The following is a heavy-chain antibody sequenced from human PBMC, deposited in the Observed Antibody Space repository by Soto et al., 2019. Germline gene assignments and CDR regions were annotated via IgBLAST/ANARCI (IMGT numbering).Heavy chain of an antibody. CDR2: ITSDTNTI. CDR1: GFHFSIYS. V-gene: IGHV3-48*02. CDR3: ARSVEGHFDY. D-gene: IGHD1-1*01. Sequence: EVQLVESGGGLVQPGGSLRLTCVASGFHFSIYSRNWGRHAPWKGLEWASYITSDTNTIKYADSVKGRFTISRDNAKNLAYLQMNSLRDADTAVYLGARSVEGHFDYWGQGTVVTFSS. J-gene: IGHJ4*02.